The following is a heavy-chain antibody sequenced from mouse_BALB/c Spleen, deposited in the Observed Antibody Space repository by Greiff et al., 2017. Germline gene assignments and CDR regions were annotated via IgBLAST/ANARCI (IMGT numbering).Heavy chain of an antibody. CDR2: ISYSGST. Sequence: EVKLVESGPGLVKPSQSLSLTCTVTGYSITSDYAWNWIRQFPGNKLEWMGYISYSGSTSYNPSLKSRISITRDTSKNQFFLQLNSVTTEDTATYYCAREGYYENYFDYWGQGTTLTVSS. J-gene: IGHJ2*01. CDR3: AREGYYENYFDY. D-gene: IGHD1-1*01. V-gene: IGHV3-2*02. CDR1: GYSITSDYA.